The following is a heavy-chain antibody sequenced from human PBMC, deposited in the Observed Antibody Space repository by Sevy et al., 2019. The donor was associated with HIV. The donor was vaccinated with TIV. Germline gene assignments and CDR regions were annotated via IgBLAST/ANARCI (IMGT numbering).Heavy chain of an antibody. D-gene: IGHD3-22*01. CDR1: GYTLTELS. CDR3: ATTKDYYDSSGYPFDY. CDR2: FDPEDGKR. V-gene: IGHV1-24*01. J-gene: IGHJ4*02. Sequence: ASVKVSCKVSGYTLTELSMHWVRQAPGKGLEWVGTFDPEDGKRIYAQKFKGRLTMTEDTSTETAYMELNSLGSDDTAVYYCATTKDYYDSSGYPFDYWGQGTQVTVSS.